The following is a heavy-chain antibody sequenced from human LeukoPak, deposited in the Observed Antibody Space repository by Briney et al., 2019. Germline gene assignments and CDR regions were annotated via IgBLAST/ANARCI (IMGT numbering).Heavy chain of an antibody. V-gene: IGHV3-48*01. Sequence: GGSLRLSCAASGFTFNSYSMNWVRQAPGKGLEWVSYIDIISSTIYYADSVKGRFTISRDNSRNTLSLQLNSLRAEDTAVYYCAKSDCGTIGCKLLNYWGQGTLVTVSS. CDR3: AKSDCGTIGCKLLNY. J-gene: IGHJ4*02. CDR2: IDIISSTI. D-gene: IGHD2-21*01. CDR1: GFTFNSYS.